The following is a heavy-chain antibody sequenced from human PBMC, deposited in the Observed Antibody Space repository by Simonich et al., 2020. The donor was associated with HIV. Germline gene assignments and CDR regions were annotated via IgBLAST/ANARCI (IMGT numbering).Heavy chain of an antibody. CDR3: ARSIWNLQDAIDF. Sequence: QVPLVQSGAEVKKPGASVKVSCKSSRYYLTTHAITWVRQAPGHGLEWMGGISAKNGNTNYAQKIPSRVTMTTDKSTSTTYMELRSLRSDDTAVYYGARSIWNLQDAIDFWGQGTLVTVSS. V-gene: IGHV1-18*01. CDR2: ISAKNGNT. J-gene: IGHJ4*02. D-gene: IGHD1-1*01. CDR1: RYYLTTHA.